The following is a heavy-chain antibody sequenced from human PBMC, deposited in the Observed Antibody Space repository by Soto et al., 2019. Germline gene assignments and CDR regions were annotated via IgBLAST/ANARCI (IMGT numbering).Heavy chain of an antibody. J-gene: IGHJ4*02. CDR3: ARDYDILTGYRAFDY. CDR2: ISAYNGNT. V-gene: IGHV1-18*01. D-gene: IGHD3-9*01. Sequence: ASVKVSCKASGYTFTSYGISWVRQDPGQGLEWMGWISAYNGNTNYAQKLQGRVTMTTDTSTSTAYMELRSLRSDDTAVYYCARDYDILTGYRAFDYWGQGTLVTVSS. CDR1: GYTFTSYG.